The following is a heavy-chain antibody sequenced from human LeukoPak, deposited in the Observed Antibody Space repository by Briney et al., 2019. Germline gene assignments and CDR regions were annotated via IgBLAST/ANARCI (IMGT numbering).Heavy chain of an antibody. CDR3: AREVTTASSWFDP. D-gene: IGHD4-17*01. Sequence: SETLSLTCTVSGGSFSSGRFYWSWIRQPAGKGLEWIGRIYTTGSTNYNPSLKSRVTISVDTSKNQFSLKLSSVTAADTAVYYCAREVTTASSWFDPWGQGTLVTVSS. J-gene: IGHJ5*02. V-gene: IGHV4-61*02. CDR1: GGSFSSGRFY. CDR2: IYTTGST.